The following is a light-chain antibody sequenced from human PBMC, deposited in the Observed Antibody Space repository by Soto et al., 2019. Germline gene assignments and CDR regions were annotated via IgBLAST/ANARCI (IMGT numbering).Light chain of an antibody. CDR2: GAS. CDR1: QSVGSL. Sequence: EIVMSQSPATLSVSPGERATLSCRASQSVGSLLAWYQQKPGQAPRLLIYGASNRATGIPDRFSGSGSGTDFTLTISRLEPEDFAVYYCQQYGSSGTFGQRTKVDIK. V-gene: IGKV3-20*01. J-gene: IGKJ1*01. CDR3: QQYGSSGT.